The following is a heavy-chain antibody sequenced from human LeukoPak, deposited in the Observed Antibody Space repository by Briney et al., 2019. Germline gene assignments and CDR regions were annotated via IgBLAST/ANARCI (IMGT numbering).Heavy chain of an antibody. Sequence: GGSLRLSCAASGFTFSSYAMHWVRQAAGKGLEWVAVISYDGSNKYYADSVKGRFTISRDNSKNTLYLQMNSLRAEETAVYYCARGSWRLVRGAASFESWGQGTLVTVSS. CDR1: GFTFSSYA. CDR3: ARGSWRLVRGAASFES. J-gene: IGHJ4*02. CDR2: ISYDGSNK. V-gene: IGHV3-30-3*01. D-gene: IGHD3-10*01.